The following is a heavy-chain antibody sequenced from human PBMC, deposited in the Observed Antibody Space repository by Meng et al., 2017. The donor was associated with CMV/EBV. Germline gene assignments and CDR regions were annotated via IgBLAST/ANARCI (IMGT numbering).Heavy chain of an antibody. V-gene: IGHV4-34*01. CDR2: INHSGST. J-gene: IGHJ4*02. Sequence: LSLTCAVYGGSVSGYYWSEIRQPPGKGLEWIGEINHSGSTNYNPSLKSRVTISVDTSKNQFSLKLSSVTAADTAVYYCARGRWLRYWGQGTLVTVSS. D-gene: IGHD3-22*01. CDR1: GGSVSGYY. CDR3: ARGRWLRY.